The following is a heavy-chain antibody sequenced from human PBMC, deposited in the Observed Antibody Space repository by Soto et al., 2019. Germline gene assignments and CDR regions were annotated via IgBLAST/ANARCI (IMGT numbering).Heavy chain of an antibody. J-gene: IGHJ4*02. D-gene: IGHD6-19*01. CDR1: GGAISTDS. CDR3: ARAYGGGGWTFDY. CDR2: FYYSGST. V-gene: IGHV4-59*01. Sequence: SATLSLTCTVSGGAISTDSWSWSRQPPGKGLEWIAYFYYSGSTNYNPSLKSRVTISVDTSKNQISLKLSSATAADTAVYYCARAYGGGGWTFDYWGPGTLVTV.